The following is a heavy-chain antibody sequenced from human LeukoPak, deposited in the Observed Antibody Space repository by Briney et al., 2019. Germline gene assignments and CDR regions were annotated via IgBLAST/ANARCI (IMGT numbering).Heavy chain of an antibody. D-gene: IGHD6-19*01. J-gene: IGHJ4*02. CDR1: GGSFSGYY. Sequence: LETLSLTCAVYGGSFSGYYWSWIRQPPGKGLEWIGEINHSGSTNYNPSLKSRVTISVDTSKNQFSLKLSSVTAADTAVYYCARASGWSFDYWGQGTLVTVSS. CDR3: ARASGWSFDY. CDR2: INHSGST. V-gene: IGHV4-34*01.